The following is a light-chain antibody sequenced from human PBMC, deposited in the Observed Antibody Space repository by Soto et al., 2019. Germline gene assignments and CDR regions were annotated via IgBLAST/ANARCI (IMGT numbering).Light chain of an antibody. CDR3: QQYNNWPPWT. J-gene: IGKJ1*01. V-gene: IGKV3-15*01. CDR1: QSVSSN. Sequence: EIVMTQSPATLSVSQGERATLSCRASQSVSSNLAWYQEKPGQAPRLLIYGASTRATGIPARFSGSGSGTEFTLTISSLQSEDFGVYYCQQYNNWPPWTFGQGTKVEIK. CDR2: GAS.